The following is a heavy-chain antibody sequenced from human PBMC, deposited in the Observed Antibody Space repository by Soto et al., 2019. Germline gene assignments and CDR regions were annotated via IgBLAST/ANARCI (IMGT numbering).Heavy chain of an antibody. V-gene: IGHV4-39*01. CDR1: GGSISSSSYY. CDR2: IYYSGST. J-gene: IGHJ6*02. Sequence: LSLTCTVSGGSISSSSYYWGWIRQPPGKGLEWIGSIYYSGSTYYNPSLKSRVTISVDTSKNQFSLKLSSVTAADTAVYYCARQSSIAARLNYYYYGMDVWGQGTTVTVSS. CDR3: ARQSSIAARLNYYYYGMDV. D-gene: IGHD6-6*01.